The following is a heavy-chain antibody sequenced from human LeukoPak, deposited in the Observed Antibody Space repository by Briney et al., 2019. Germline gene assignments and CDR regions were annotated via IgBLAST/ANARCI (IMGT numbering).Heavy chain of an antibody. D-gene: IGHD3-10*01. CDR1: GFTFSSYA. CDR2: ISGSGGST. Sequence: PGGSLRLSCAASGFTFSSYAMSWVRQAPGKGLEWVSAISGSGGSTYYADSVKGRFTISRDNSKNTLYLQMNSLRAEDTAVYYCARRDSGSYSPFDYWGQGTLVTVSS. V-gene: IGHV3-23*01. J-gene: IGHJ4*02. CDR3: ARRDSGSYSPFDY.